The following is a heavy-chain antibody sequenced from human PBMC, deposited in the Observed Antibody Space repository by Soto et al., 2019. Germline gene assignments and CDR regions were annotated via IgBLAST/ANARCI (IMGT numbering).Heavy chain of an antibody. CDR3: ARDRFRGGVVIEYYYYGMDV. V-gene: IGHV3-30-3*01. CDR1: GFTFSSYA. J-gene: IGHJ6*02. Sequence: PGGSLRLSCAASGFTFSSYAMHWVRQAPGKGLEWVAVISYDGSNKYYADSVKGRFTISRDNSKNTLYLQMNSLRAEDTAVYYCARDRFRGGVVIEYYYYGMDVWGQGTTVTVSS. CDR2: ISYDGSNK. D-gene: IGHD3-3*01.